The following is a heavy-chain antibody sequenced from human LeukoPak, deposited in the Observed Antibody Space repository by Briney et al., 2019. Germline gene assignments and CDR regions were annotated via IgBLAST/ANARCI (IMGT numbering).Heavy chain of an antibody. Sequence: SETLSLTCTVSGGSISSGSYYWSWIRQPAGKGLEWIGRIYTSGSTNYNPSLKSRVTISVDTSKNQFSLKLSSVTAADTAVYYCARVIASYYYYMDVWGKGTTVTLSS. CDR1: GGSISSGSYY. D-gene: IGHD2-21*01. J-gene: IGHJ6*03. CDR2: IYTSGST. V-gene: IGHV4-61*02. CDR3: ARVIASYYYYMDV.